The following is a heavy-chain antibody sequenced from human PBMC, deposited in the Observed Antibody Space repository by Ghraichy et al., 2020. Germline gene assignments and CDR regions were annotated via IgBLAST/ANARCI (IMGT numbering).Heavy chain of an antibody. V-gene: IGHV6-1*01. CDR2: TYYRSKWYS. CDR3: ARSSGDLDY. CDR1: GDSVSSNNAA. D-gene: IGHD1-26*01. Sequence: SQTLSLTCAISGDSVSSNNAAWNWIRQSPSRGLEWLGRTYYRSKWYSEYAPSVKSRISINPDTSKNQFSLQLSSVSLEDTAMYFCARSSGDLDYWGQGILVTVSS. J-gene: IGHJ4*02.